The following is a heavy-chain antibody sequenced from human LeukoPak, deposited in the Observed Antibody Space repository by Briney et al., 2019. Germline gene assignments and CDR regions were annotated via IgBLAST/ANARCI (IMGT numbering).Heavy chain of an antibody. D-gene: IGHD6-13*01. CDR3: AREIAAAGTANWFDP. V-gene: IGHV4-59*01. J-gene: IGHJ5*02. CDR1: GGSISSYY. CDR2: IYYGGST. Sequence: PSETLSLTCTVSGGSISSYYWSWIRQPPGKGLEWIGYIYYGGSTNYNPSLKSRVTISVDTSKNQFSLKLSSVTAADTAVYYCAREIAAAGTANWFDPWGQGTLVTVSS.